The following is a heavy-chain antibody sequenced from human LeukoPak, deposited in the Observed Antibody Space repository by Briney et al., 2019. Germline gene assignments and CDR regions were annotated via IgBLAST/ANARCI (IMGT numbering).Heavy chain of an antibody. CDR1: GYTFTSYG. J-gene: IGHJ4*02. CDR2: INPNSGGT. V-gene: IGHV1-2*02. D-gene: IGHD1-1*01. CDR3: ARTVGTTGRHDY. Sequence: GASVKVSCKASGYTFTSYGISWVRQAPGQGLEWMGWINPNSGGTNYAQKFQGRVTMTRDTSISTAYMELSRLRSDDTAVYYCARTVGTTGRHDYWGQGTLVTVSS.